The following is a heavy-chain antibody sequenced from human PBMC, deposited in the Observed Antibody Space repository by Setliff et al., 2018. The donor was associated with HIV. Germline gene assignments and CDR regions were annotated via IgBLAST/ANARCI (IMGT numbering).Heavy chain of an antibody. D-gene: IGHD3-9*01. CDR2: IYHSGST. V-gene: IGHV4-38-2*02. J-gene: IGHJ4*02. CDR3: ASAAISVGGTHDY. CDR1: GYSISSGYY. Sequence: PSETLSLTCTVSGYSISSGYYWGWIRQPPGKGLEWIGSIYHSGSTYYNPSLKSRVTISVDTSKNQFSLKLSSVTAADTAVYYCASAAISVGGTHDYWGQGTLVTVSS.